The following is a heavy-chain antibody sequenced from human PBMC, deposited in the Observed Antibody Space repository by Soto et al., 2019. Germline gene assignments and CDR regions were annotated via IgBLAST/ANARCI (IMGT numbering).Heavy chain of an antibody. CDR2: IIPVFGRP. J-gene: IGHJ1*01. D-gene: IGHD5-12*01. CDR3: EREASGYDF. V-gene: IGHV1-69*13. CDR1: GGTFSSFG. Sequence: GASVKVSCKASGGTFSSFGISWVRQATGQGLEWMGGIIPVFGRPTYAQRFRGRLTITADESTNTSYMELIDLTSEDTAVYYCEREASGYDFWGQRTQGTVSS.